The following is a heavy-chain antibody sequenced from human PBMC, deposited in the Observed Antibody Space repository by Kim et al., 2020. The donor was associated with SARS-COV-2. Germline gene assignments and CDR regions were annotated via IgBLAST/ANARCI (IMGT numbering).Heavy chain of an antibody. CDR1: GYSFTSYW. J-gene: IGHJ6*02. V-gene: IGHV5-51*01. CDR2: IYPGDSDT. Sequence: GESLKISCKGSGYSFTSYWIGWVRQMPGKGLEWMGIIYPGDSDTRYSPSFQGQVTISADKSISTAYLQWSSLKASDTAMYYCARRRLDIVATTYYYGMDVWGQGTTVTVSS. CDR3: ARRRLDIVATTYYYGMDV. D-gene: IGHD5-12*01.